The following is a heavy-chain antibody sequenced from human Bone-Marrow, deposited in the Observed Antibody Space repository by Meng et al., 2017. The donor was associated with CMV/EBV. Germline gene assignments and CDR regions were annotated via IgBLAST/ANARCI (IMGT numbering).Heavy chain of an antibody. J-gene: IGHJ4*02. V-gene: IGHV3-13*01. CDR1: GFTFSSYD. D-gene: IGHD5/OR15-5a*01. CDR3: ARESVYGKDY. CDR2: IGTAGDT. Sequence: GESLKISCAASGFTFSSYDMHWVRQATGKGLEWVSAIGTAGDTYYPGSVKGRFTISRENAKNSLYLQMNSLRAGDTAVYYCARESVYGKDYWGQGTLVTVSS.